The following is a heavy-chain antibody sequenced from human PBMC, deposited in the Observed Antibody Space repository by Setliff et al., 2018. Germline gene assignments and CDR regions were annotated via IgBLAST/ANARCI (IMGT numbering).Heavy chain of an antibody. V-gene: IGHV4-31*03. D-gene: IGHD1-26*01. J-gene: IGHJ6*03. Sequence: SETLSLTCTVSGGSISSGNYYWSWIRQYPGKDLEWIGYIYHSGSTYYNPSLKSRVVISVDTSKNQFSLKLSSVTAADTAVYFCAREVREGYYYMDVWGKGTTVTVSS. CDR1: GGSISSGNYY. CDR2: IYHSGST. CDR3: AREVREGYYYMDV.